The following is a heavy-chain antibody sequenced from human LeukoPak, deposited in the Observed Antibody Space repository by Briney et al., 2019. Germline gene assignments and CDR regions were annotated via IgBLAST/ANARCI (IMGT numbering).Heavy chain of an antibody. J-gene: IGHJ4*02. Sequence: GGSLRLSCAASGFTFSSYWMHWVRQAPGKGLVWVSRINTDGSSTSYADSVKGRFTISRDNAKNTLYLQMNSLRAEDTAVYYCARGSELRFLEWLLDFDYWGQGTLVTVSS. V-gene: IGHV3-74*01. CDR3: ARGSELRFLEWLLDFDY. CDR2: INTDGSST. D-gene: IGHD3-3*01. CDR1: GFTFSSYW.